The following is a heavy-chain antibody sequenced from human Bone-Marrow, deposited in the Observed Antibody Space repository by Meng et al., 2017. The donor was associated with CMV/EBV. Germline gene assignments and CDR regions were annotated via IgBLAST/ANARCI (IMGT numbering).Heavy chain of an antibody. D-gene: IGHD2-2*01. J-gene: IGHJ3*02. V-gene: IGHV3-30*04. CDR1: GFTFSSYA. CDR2: ISYDGSNK. CDR3: ARATSAVVVPAAMGVGVFDI. Sequence: GGSLRLSCAASGFTFSSYAMHWVRQAPGKGLEWVAVISYDGSNKYYADSVKGRFTISRDNAKNTLYLQMNSLRAEDTAVYYCARATSAVVVPAAMGVGVFDIWGQGTMVTVSS.